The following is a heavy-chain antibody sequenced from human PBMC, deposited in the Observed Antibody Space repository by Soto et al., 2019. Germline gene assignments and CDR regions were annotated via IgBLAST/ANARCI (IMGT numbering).Heavy chain of an antibody. CDR1: GGSISPFY. CDR3: ARVGGVAARTFDY. V-gene: IGHV4-59*01. CDR2: LYYSGNT. Sequence: SETLSLTCTVSGGSISPFYWSWVRQPPGKGLEWIGYLYYSGNTNYNPSLKSRVTISVDASKNQVSLRLTSVTAADTAVYYCARVGGVAARTFDYWGQGTVVTVSA. J-gene: IGHJ4*02. D-gene: IGHD2-15*01.